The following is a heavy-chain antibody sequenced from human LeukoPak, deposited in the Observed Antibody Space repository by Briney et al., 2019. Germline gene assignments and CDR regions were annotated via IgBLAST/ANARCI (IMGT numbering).Heavy chain of an antibody. J-gene: IGHJ6*03. CDR2: IYSGGST. Sequence: PGGSLRLSCAASGFIVSSNYMTWVRQSPGKGLEWVSVIYSGGSTYYADSVKGRFTISRDNSKNTLYLQMNSLRAEDTAVYYCAMNTMVRGVMIMDVWGKGTTVTISS. CDR3: AMNTMVRGVMIMDV. CDR1: GFIVSSNY. V-gene: IGHV3-66*01. D-gene: IGHD3-10*01.